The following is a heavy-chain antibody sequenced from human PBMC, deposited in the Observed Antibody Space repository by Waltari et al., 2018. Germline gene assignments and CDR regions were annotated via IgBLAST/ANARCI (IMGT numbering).Heavy chain of an antibody. CDR1: VFIFGDYA. V-gene: IGHV3-49*04. CDR2: IRNKVYDETT. D-gene: IGHD6-6*01. Sequence: EVQLVESGGTLVQPGRSLRLSCSASVFIFGDYAISWVRQAPGKGLECVGYIRNKVYDETTEYAASVKGRFIISRDDSKSIAYLQMNSLKTDDTAMYYCSRGGSDLDYWGQGTLVTVSS. CDR3: SRGGSDLDY. J-gene: IGHJ4*02.